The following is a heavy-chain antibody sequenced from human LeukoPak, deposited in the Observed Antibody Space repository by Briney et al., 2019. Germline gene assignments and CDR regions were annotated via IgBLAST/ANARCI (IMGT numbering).Heavy chain of an antibody. D-gene: IGHD2-21*02. CDR1: GFTFSSYE. Sequence: HPGGSLRLSCAASGFTFSSYEMNWVRQAPGKGLEWVSYISSSGSTIYYADSVKGRFTVSRDNAKNSLYLQMNSLRAEDTAVYYCAASYCGGDCYSSAFDIWGQGTMVTVSS. J-gene: IGHJ3*02. CDR2: ISSSGSTI. CDR3: AASYCGGDCYSSAFDI. V-gene: IGHV3-48*03.